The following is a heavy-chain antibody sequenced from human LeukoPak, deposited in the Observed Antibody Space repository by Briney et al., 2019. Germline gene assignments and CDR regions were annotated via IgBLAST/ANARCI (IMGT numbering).Heavy chain of an antibody. Sequence: PGRSLRLSCAASGFTFSSYGMHWVRQAPGKGLEWVAVISYDGSNKYYADSVKGRFTISRDNSKNTLYLQMNSLRAEDTAVYYCAKQRAGRNRGRRDYYYYMDVWGKGTTVTVSS. D-gene: IGHD1-14*01. CDR3: AKQRAGRNRGRRDYYYYMDV. J-gene: IGHJ6*03. CDR1: GFTFSSYG. V-gene: IGHV3-30*18. CDR2: ISYDGSNK.